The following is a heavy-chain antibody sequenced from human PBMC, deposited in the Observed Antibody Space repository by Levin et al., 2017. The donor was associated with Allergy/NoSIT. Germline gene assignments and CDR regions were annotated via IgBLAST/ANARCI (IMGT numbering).Heavy chain of an antibody. J-gene: IGHJ5*02. CDR2: ISPHGGGT. CDR1: EYTLTGYY. Sequence: ASVKVSCKTSEYTLTGYYLHWVRQAPGQGLEWLGWISPHGGGTNYAQKFKGRVNMTRDTSINTAYMELNRMRFDDTAVYYCTRGLGYCSGGSCYFWFDPWGQGTLVTVS. V-gene: IGHV1-2*02. D-gene: IGHD2-15*01. CDR3: TRGLGYCSGGSCYFWFDP.